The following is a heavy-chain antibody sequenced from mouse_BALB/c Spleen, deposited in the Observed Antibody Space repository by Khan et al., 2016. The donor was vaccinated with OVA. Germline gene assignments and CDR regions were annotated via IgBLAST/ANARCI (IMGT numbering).Heavy chain of an antibody. CDR3: ARIKKIVATYFDD. V-gene: IGHV1S81*02. Sequence: QVQLQQPGAELVQAGASVKMSCKASGYTFTSYWMHWVQQRLGQGLEWFAETNPTNGRTYYNEKFKSKATLTVDKSSSTAYMLLSGPTFEDSAVYYSARIKKIVATYFDDWGQGTTLTVSS. CDR1: GYTFTSYW. J-gene: IGHJ2*01. CDR2: TNPTNGRT. D-gene: IGHD1-1*01.